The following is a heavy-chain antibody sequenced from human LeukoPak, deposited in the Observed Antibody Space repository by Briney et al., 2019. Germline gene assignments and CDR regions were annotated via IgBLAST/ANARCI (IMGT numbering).Heavy chain of an antibody. CDR3: ARVRRGYYYYDSSGYYYFDY. CDR1: GGSISSYY. Sequence: PSETLSLTCTVSGGSISSYYWSWIRQPAGKGLEWIGRIYTSGSTNYNPSLKSRVTISVDRSKNQFSLKLSSVTAADTAVYYCARVRRGYYYYDSSGYYYFDYWGQGTLVTVSS. D-gene: IGHD3-22*01. J-gene: IGHJ4*02. CDR2: IYTSGST. V-gene: IGHV4-4*07.